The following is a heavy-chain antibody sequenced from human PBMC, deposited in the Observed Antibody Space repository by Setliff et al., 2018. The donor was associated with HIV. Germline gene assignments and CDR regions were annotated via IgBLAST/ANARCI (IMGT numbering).Heavy chain of an antibody. CDR2: ISKTSTYT. CDR1: GFNFGDYY. V-gene: IGHV3-11*06. D-gene: IGHD2-8*01. Sequence: PGGSLRLSCAASGFNFGDYYMTWIRQAPGKGLEWVAYISKTSTYTNYADSVKGRFTISRDNAKNTLYLQMNSLRAEETAVYYVARASGCIDGVCYAYAYYALDVWGQGTTVTVS. CDR3: ARASGCIDGVCYAYAYYALDV. J-gene: IGHJ6*02.